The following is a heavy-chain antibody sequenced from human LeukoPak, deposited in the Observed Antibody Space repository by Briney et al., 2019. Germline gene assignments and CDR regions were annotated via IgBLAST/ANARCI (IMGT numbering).Heavy chain of an antibody. CDR2: IRHDGSIK. V-gene: IGHV3-30*02. CDR3: AKDSLADIDY. Sequence: QSGGSLRFSCAASGFIFTTYGMYWVRQAPGKGLEWVAFIRHDGSIKNYADSVKGRSTISRDNSKNTLYLQMNSLRSEDTAVYYCAKDSLADIDYWGQGTLLTVSS. CDR1: GFIFTTYG. J-gene: IGHJ4*02. D-gene: IGHD3-16*01.